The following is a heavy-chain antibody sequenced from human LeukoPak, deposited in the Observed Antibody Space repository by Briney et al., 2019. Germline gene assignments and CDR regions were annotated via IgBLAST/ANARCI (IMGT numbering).Heavy chain of an antibody. Sequence: PSETLSLTCSVSGGPISSSSYYWGWIRQPPGEGLEWIGYIYYTGSTYYNPSLKSRVTISVDTSKNQFSLKLRSVTAADTAVYYCAREAYCGGDCYPRPFDYWGQGTLVTVSS. J-gene: IGHJ4*02. D-gene: IGHD2-21*01. CDR3: AREAYCGGDCYPRPFDY. V-gene: IGHV4-39*07. CDR2: IYYTGST. CDR1: GGPISSSSYY.